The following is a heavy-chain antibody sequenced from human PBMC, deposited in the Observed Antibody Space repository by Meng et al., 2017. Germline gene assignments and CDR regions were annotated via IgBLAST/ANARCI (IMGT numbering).Heavy chain of an antibody. Sequence: GESLKISCVVSGFTLSGSDVLWVRQVSGQGLEWVGRIRSKTDSYATAFAASVKGRIIISRDDSKNTAYLRLNSLKTEDTAVYYCTVYSRGHIWGQGTMVTVSS. CDR2: IRSKTDSYAT. V-gene: IGHV3-73*01. J-gene: IGHJ3*02. CDR3: TVYSRGHI. CDR1: GFTLSGSD. D-gene: IGHD6-13*01.